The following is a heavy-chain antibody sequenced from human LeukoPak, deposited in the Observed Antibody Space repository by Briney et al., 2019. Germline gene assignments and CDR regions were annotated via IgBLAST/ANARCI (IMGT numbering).Heavy chain of an antibody. CDR1: GFTFSSYW. D-gene: IGHD4-17*01. CDR3: ARSRGDIRPDALDI. V-gene: IGHV3-7*01. CDR2: IKQDGSEK. J-gene: IGHJ3*02. Sequence: PGGSLRLSCAASGFTFSSYWMSWVRQAPEKGLEWVANIKQDGSEKYYVDSVKGRFTISRDNAKNSLYLQMNSLRAEDTAVYYCARSRGDIRPDALDIWGQGTMVTVSS.